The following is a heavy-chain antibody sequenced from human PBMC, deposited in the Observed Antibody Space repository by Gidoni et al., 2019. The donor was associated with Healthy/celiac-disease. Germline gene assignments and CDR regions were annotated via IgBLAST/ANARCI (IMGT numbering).Heavy chain of an antibody. CDR2: ISGSGGST. D-gene: IGHD2-2*01. V-gene: IGHV3-23*01. CDR1: GFTFSSYA. Sequence: EVQLLESGGGLVQHGGSLRLSCAASGFTFSSYAMSWVRQAPGKGLEWVSAISGSGGSTYYADSVKGRFTISRDNSKNTLYLQMNSLRAEDTAVYYCAKDLADIVVVPVPPDYWGQGTLVTVSS. CDR3: AKDLADIVVVPVPPDY. J-gene: IGHJ4*02.